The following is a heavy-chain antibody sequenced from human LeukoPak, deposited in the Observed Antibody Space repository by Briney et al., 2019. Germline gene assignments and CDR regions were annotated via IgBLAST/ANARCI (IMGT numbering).Heavy chain of an antibody. CDR3: ARSRLPAPTMTPSDY. J-gene: IGHJ4*02. V-gene: IGHV4-31*03. CDR1: GGSISSGGYY. Sequence: SETLSLTCTVSGGSISSGGYYWSWIRQHPGKGLEWIGYIYYSGSTYYNPSLKSRVTISVDTSKNQFSLKLSSVTAADTAVYYCARSRLPAPTMTPSDYWGQGALVTVSS. CDR2: IYYSGST. D-gene: IGHD4-17*01.